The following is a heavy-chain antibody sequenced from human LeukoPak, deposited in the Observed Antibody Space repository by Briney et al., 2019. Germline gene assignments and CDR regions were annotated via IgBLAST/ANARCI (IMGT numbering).Heavy chain of an antibody. CDR3: ARTSYGDYGHFVL. CDR1: GGSISRNSFY. J-gene: IGHJ2*01. V-gene: IGHV4-39*01. Sequence: SETLSLTCTVSGGSISRNSFYWGWIRQPPGKGLEWIASIYYSGSSYYNPSLKSRATISVDTSKDQFSLRLSSVTASDTAVYYCARTSYGDYGHFVLWGRGTLVTVSS. D-gene: IGHD4-17*01. CDR2: IYYSGSS.